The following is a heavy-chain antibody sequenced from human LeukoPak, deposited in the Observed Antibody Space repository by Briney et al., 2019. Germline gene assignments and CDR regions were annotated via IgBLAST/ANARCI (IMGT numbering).Heavy chain of an antibody. D-gene: IGHD3-3*01. CDR2: IKSKTDGGTT. CDR1: GFTFSNAW. Sequence: PGAFLRLSCATSGFTFSNAWMSWVRKAAGKGLEWVGRIKSKTDGGTTDYAARVKGRFTISRDDSKNALYLQMTSLKTEDTAVYYCTTSSYDFWSGLYYMDVWGKGTTVTVSS. J-gene: IGHJ6*03. CDR3: TTSSYDFWSGLYYMDV. V-gene: IGHV3-15*01.